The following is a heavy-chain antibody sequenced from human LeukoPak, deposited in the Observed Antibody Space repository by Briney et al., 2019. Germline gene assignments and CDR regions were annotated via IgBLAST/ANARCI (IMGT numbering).Heavy chain of an antibody. CDR1: GYTLTELS. CDR3: ATEGALGYSSGGAFDY. J-gene: IGHJ4*02. V-gene: IGHV1-24*01. D-gene: IGHD6-19*01. Sequence: ASVKVSCKVSGYTLTELSMHWVRQAPGKGLEWMGGFDPEDGETIYAQKFQGRVTMTEDTSTDTAYMELSSLRSEDTAVYYCATEGALGYSSGGAFDYWGQGTLVTVSS. CDR2: FDPEDGET.